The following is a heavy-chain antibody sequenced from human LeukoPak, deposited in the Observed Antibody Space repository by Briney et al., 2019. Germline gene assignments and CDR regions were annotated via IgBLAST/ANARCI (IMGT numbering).Heavy chain of an antibody. CDR1: GFTFSSYW. J-gene: IGHJ4*02. CDR2: INSDGSST. V-gene: IGHV3-74*01. Sequence: GGSLRLSCAASGFTFSSYWMHWVRQTPQKGLVWVSRINSDGSSTGQADSVKGRFTISRDNAKNTLYLQMNSLGAEDTAVYYCARDLLTGFDYWGQGTLVTVSS. CDR3: ARDLLTGFDY. D-gene: IGHD1-20*01.